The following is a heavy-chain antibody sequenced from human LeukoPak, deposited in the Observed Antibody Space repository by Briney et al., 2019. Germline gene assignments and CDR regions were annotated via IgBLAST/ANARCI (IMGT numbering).Heavy chain of an antibody. Sequence: PGGSLRLSCAASGFTFSSYAMSWVRQAPGKRLEWVSAISGSEGTTYYADSVKGRFTISRDNSKNTLDLQMNSLRAEDTAVYYCAKAKCSSTSCYSDYWGQGTLVTVSS. CDR2: ISGSEGTT. D-gene: IGHD2-2*01. V-gene: IGHV3-23*01. CDR3: AKAKCSSTSCYSDY. CDR1: GFTFSSYA. J-gene: IGHJ4*02.